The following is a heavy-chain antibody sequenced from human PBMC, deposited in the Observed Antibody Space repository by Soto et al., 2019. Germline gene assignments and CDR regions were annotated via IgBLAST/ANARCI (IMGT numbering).Heavy chain of an antibody. J-gene: IGHJ4*02. CDR2: MFYGVST. CDR1: GSSINSSGYY. D-gene: IGHD3-3*02. V-gene: IGHV4-39*01. CDR3: ARLPSRHLVDY. Sequence: PSETLSLTFTVSGSSINSSGYYWGWIRQPPGKGLERIGSMFYGVSTYYNPSLKSRVTVSVDTSKNQFSLNLRSVTAADTAVYYCARLPSRHLVDYWGQGTLVTVSS.